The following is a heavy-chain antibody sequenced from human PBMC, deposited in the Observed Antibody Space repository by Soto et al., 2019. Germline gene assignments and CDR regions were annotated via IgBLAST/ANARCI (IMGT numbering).Heavy chain of an antibody. CDR3: ARYTYGYVDY. V-gene: IGHV3-11*06. CDR1: GFTFSDYY. CDR2: ISSSISYT. D-gene: IGHD5-18*01. J-gene: IGHJ4*02. Sequence: VGSLRLSCAASGFTFSDYYMSWIRQAPGKGLEWVSYISSSISYTNYADSVKGRFTISRDNAKNSLYLQMNSLRAEDTAVYYCARYTYGYVDYWGQGTLVTVSS.